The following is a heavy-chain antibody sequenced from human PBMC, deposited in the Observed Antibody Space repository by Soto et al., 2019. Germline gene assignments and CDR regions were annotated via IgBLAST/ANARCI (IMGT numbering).Heavy chain of an antibody. CDR2: IYSSGST. J-gene: IGHJ5*02. CDR1: GGSIISASYS. D-gene: IGHD6-6*01. CDR3: AREDAARIERWFDA. V-gene: IGHV4-31*11. Sequence: SETLSLTCAVSGGSIISASYSWNWIRQSPGRGLEWIGHIYSSGSTYYNPSLKSRVSISVDTSNNQFSLKLTSVTAADTAVYFCAREDAARIERWFDAWGQGILVTAPQ.